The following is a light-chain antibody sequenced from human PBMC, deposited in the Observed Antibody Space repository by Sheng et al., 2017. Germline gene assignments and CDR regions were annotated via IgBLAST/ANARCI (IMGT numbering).Light chain of an antibody. V-gene: IGLV3-19*01. CDR1: ILRTYY. J-gene: IGLJ1*01. CDR2: AKN. Sequence: SSELTQDPAVSVALGQTVRITCQGDILRTYYASWYQQKPGQAPVLIIFAKNSRPSGIPDRFSGSSSGDTASLTITETQAEDEADYYCHSRDTSGGQRVFGTGTKVIVL. CDR3: HSRDTSGGQRV.